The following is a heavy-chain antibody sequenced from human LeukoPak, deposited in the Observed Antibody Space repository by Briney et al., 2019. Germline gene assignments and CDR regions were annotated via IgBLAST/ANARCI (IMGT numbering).Heavy chain of an antibody. D-gene: IGHD2-15*01. V-gene: IGHV3-11*01. Sequence: GGSLRLSCAASGFTFSDYYMSWIRQAPGKGLEWVSYISSSGSTIYYADPVKGRFTISRDNAKNSLYLQMNSLRAEDTAVYYCARRVGDADDAFDIWGQGTMVTVSS. CDR1: GFTFSDYY. CDR2: ISSSGSTI. J-gene: IGHJ3*02. CDR3: ARRVGDADDAFDI.